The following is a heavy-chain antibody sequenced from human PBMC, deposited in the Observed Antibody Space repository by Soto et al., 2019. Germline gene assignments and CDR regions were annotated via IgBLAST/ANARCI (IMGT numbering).Heavy chain of an antibody. CDR2: MSHSGGT. Sequence: QVQLQQWGAGLLKPSETLSLTCAVYGGSVSSGSYYWSWIRQPPGKGLEWIGEMSHSGGTHFNPSLTSRVTISVETSKNHFSLKMSFVTAADTALYYCARVERGTATTVVDAFDIWGPGTMVTVSS. CDR1: GGSVSSGSYY. D-gene: IGHD1-1*01. V-gene: IGHV4-34*01. J-gene: IGHJ3*02. CDR3: ARVERGTATTVVDAFDI.